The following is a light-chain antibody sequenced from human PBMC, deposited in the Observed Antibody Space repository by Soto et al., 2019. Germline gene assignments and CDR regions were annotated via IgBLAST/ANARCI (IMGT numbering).Light chain of an antibody. CDR3: ISYTGSSTSYV. V-gene: IGLV2-14*01. Sequence: QSVLTEPACVSASPGQSITVSCSGTRSDIGSYNYVAWYQQFPGKTPKILIYGVSNRPSGVSSRFSGSKSGNTASLTISGLQAEDEADYYCISYTGSSTSYVFGSGTKVTVL. J-gene: IGLJ1*01. CDR1: RSDIGSYNY. CDR2: GVS.